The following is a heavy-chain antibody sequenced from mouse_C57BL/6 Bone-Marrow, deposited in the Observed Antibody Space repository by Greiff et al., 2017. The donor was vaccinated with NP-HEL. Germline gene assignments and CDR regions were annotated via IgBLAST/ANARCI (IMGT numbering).Heavy chain of an antibody. Sequence: EVQLQQSGPELVKPGASVKISCKASGYTFTDYYMNWVKQSHGKSLEWIGDINPNNGGTSYNQKFKGKATLTVDKSSSTAYMELRSLTSEDSAVYYCARERDLAVARDYAMDYWGQGTSVTVSS. D-gene: IGHD1-1*02. CDR1: GYTFTDYY. CDR2: INPNNGGT. J-gene: IGHJ4*01. CDR3: ARERDLAVARDYAMDY. V-gene: IGHV1-26*01.